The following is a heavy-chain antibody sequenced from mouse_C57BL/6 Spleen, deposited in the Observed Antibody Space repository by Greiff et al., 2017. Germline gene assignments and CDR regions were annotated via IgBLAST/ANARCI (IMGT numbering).Heavy chain of an antibody. CDR1: GFTFSSYA. J-gene: IGHJ1*03. V-gene: IGHV5-4*01. CDR3: ARDQGTTVVSLYFDV. CDR2: ISDGGSYT. D-gene: IGHD1-1*01. Sequence: EVMLVESGGGLVKPGGSLKLSCAASGFTFSSYAMSWVRQTPEKRLEWVATISDGGSYTYYPDNVKGRFTISRDNAKNNLYLQMSHLKSEDTAMYYCARDQGTTVVSLYFDVWGTGTTVTVSS.